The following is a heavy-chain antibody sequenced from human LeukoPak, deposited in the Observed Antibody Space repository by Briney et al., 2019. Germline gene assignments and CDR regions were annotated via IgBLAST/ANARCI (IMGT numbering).Heavy chain of an antibody. Sequence: ASVKVSCKASGYTFTSYGISWVRQAPGQGLEWMGWISAYNGNTNYAQKLQGRVTMTTDTSTSTAYMELWSLRSDDTAVYYCARDAPNYGDYVNDWFDPWGQGTLVTVSS. CDR1: GYTFTSYG. CDR3: ARDAPNYGDYVNDWFDP. D-gene: IGHD4-17*01. V-gene: IGHV1-18*01. CDR2: ISAYNGNT. J-gene: IGHJ5*02.